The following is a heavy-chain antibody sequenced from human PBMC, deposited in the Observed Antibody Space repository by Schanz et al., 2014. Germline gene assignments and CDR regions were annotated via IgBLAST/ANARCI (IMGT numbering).Heavy chain of an antibody. V-gene: IGHV4-59*08. D-gene: IGHD3-3*01. CDR2: VYHSGVT. Sequence: QVQLQESGPGLVKPSETLSLTCTVSGDSIGTYQWSWIRQPPGKGLEWIGYVYHSGVTTYKSSLKSRVSKTVDTKKNQFSLNLTSGPAADTAVYYCARSTYDFWSAFDYWGQGILVAVSS. CDR3: ARSTYDFWSAFDY. CDR1: GDSIGTYQ. J-gene: IGHJ4*02.